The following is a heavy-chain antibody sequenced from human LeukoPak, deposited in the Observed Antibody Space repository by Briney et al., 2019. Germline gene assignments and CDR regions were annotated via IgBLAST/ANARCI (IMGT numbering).Heavy chain of an antibody. D-gene: IGHD4-17*01. J-gene: IGHJ4*02. CDR1: GGSISSYY. V-gene: IGHV4-59*01. CDR2: IYYSGST. CDR3: AGTTVTRSGGDY. Sequence: SETLSLTCTVSGGSISSYYWRWIRQPPGKGLEWIGYIYYSGSTNYNPSLKSRGTISVDTSKNQFSLKLSSVTAADTAVYYCAGTTVTRSGGDYWGQGTLVTVSS.